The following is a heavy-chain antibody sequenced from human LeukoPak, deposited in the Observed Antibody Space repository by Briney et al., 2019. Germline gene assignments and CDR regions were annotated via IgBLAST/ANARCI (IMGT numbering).Heavy chain of an antibody. V-gene: IGHV3-30-3*01. CDR1: GFTFSSYA. Sequence: GGSLRLSCAASGFTFSSYAMHWIRQAPGKGLEWVAVISYDGSNKYYADSVKGRFTIPRDNSKNTLYLQMNSLRAEDTAVYYCASGYSPYYDILTGYYPRWGQGTLVTVSS. CDR3: ASGYSPYYDILTGYYPR. J-gene: IGHJ4*02. CDR2: ISYDGSNK. D-gene: IGHD3-9*01.